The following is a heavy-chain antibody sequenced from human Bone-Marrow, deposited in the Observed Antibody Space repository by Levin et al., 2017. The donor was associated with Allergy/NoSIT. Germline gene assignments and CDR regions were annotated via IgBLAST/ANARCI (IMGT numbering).Heavy chain of an antibody. CDR1: GDSMESYY. V-gene: IGHV4-59*08. D-gene: IGHD3-22*01. Sequence: SETLSLTCSVSGDSMESYYWSWIRQPPGKGLEWIGYIDDSGSTTYNPSLKSRVTMSVETSKKKFSLRLNSVTAADTAVYYCARRGTYYDANGYYRAFDYWGQGTLVTVSS. CDR2: IDDSGST. CDR3: ARRGTYYDANGYYRAFDY. J-gene: IGHJ4*02.